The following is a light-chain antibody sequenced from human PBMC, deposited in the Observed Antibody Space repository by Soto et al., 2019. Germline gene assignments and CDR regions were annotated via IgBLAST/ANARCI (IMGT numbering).Light chain of an antibody. Sequence: SALTQPPSASGSPGQSVTISCTGTSSDVGSYVFVSWYQQHPGKAPKLMIYEVSKRPSGVPDRFSGSKSGNTASLTVSGLQVEDEADYYCSLAGGDSLIFGGGTKLTVL. V-gene: IGLV2-8*01. CDR3: SLAGGDSLI. J-gene: IGLJ2*01. CDR2: EVS. CDR1: SSDVGSYVF.